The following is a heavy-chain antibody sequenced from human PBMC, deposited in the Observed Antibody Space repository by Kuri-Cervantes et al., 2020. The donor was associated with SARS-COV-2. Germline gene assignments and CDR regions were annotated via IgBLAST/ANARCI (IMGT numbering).Heavy chain of an antibody. CDR3: ARSPGDGDYDPFDY. V-gene: IGHV3-21*01. CDR1: GFTFSSYS. J-gene: IGHJ4*02. Sequence: GESLKISCAASGFTFSSYSMNWVRQAPGKGLEWVSPISSSSSYIYYADSVKGRFTISRDNAKNSLYLQMNSLRAEDTAVYYCARSPGDGDYDPFDYWGQGTLVTVSS. CDR2: ISSSSSYI. D-gene: IGHD4-17*01.